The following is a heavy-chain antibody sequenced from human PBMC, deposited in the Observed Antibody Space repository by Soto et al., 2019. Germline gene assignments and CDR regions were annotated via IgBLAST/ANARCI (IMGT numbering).Heavy chain of an antibody. CDR3: RTVWIGESFFDP. J-gene: IGHJ5*02. V-gene: IGHV4-31*03. Sequence: QVQLQESGPGLVKPAQTLSLTCTVSGGSISSGAYYWVWIRQHPGKGLEWIGYIYDSGNTHYKPSLKRRVTISVGSSKNQFSLKLSSVTAADTAVYYCRTVWIGESFFDPGGQGTLVTVSS. CDR2: IYDSGNT. CDR1: GGSISSGAYY. D-gene: IGHD3-10*01.